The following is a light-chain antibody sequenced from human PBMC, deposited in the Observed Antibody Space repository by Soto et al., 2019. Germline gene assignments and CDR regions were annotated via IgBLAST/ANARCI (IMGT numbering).Light chain of an antibody. J-gene: IGKJ1*01. V-gene: IGKV3-20*01. CDR1: QSVSSIY. Sequence: EIVLTQSPGTLSLTPGERATLSCRASQSVSSIYLAWYQHKPGQAPRLLIYGASSRATGIPVRFSGSGSGTDFTLTISSLEPEDFAVYYCQQYGSSSWTFGRGTKVEIK. CDR2: GAS. CDR3: QQYGSSSWT.